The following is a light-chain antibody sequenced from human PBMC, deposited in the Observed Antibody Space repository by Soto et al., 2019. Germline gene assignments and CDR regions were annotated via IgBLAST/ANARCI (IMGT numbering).Light chain of an antibody. Sequence: EIVMTQSPGTLSVSTGERATLSCRASQYVSSKLAWYQQKPGQAPRLLIYGASTRATGIPARFSGSGSGTEFTLTISSLQSEDFAGYYCQQYNNWPPWTFGQGTKVDIK. J-gene: IGKJ1*01. CDR3: QQYNNWPPWT. V-gene: IGKV3-15*01. CDR1: QYVSSK. CDR2: GAS.